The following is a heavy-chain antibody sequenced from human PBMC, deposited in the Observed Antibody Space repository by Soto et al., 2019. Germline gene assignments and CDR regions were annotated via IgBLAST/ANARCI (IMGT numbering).Heavy chain of an antibody. J-gene: IGHJ6*02. V-gene: IGHV3-30-3*01. Sequence: GGSLRLSCAASGFTFSSYAMHWVRQAPGKGLEWVAVISYDGSNKYYADSVKGRFTISRDNSKNTLYLQMNSLRAEDTAVYYCARERDQLLFKSTLAQRETDYYYGMDVWGQGTTVTVSS. CDR3: ARERDQLLFKSTLAQRETDYYYGMDV. CDR2: ISYDGSNK. D-gene: IGHD2-2*01. CDR1: GFTFSSYA.